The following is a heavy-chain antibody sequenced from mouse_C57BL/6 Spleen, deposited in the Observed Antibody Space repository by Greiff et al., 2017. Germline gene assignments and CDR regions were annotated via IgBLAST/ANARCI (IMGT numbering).Heavy chain of an antibody. CDR1: GYTFTSYW. D-gene: IGHD1-1*01. Sequence: QVQLQQPGAELVQPGASVKLSCKASGYTFTSYWMHWVKQRPGQGLEWIGMIHPNSGSTNYNETFKSKATLTVAKSSSTAYLQLSSLTSADSAGYYCARSRISTEVATGDFDYWGEGATRPAS. CDR3: ARSRISTEVATGDFDY. V-gene: IGHV1-64*01. J-gene: IGHJ2*01. CDR2: IHPNSGST.